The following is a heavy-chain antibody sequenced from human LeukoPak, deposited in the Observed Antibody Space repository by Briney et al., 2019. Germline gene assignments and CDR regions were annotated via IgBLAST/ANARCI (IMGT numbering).Heavy chain of an antibody. Sequence: SETLSLTCTVSGGSIRSYYWSWIRQPPGKGLEWIGYMYYSGSTNYNPALKSRVTISVDTSKDQFSLRLSSVTAADTAVYYCARVRALSYYDSSGDLFYFDYWGQGTLVTVSS. V-gene: IGHV4-59*01. J-gene: IGHJ4*02. CDR2: MYYSGST. CDR3: ARVRALSYYDSSGDLFYFDY. CDR1: GGSIRSYY. D-gene: IGHD3-22*01.